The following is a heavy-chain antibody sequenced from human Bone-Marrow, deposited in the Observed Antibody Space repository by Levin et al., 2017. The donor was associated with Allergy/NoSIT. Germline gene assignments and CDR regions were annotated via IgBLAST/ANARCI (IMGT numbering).Heavy chain of an antibody. CDR2: ISSSSSTI. CDR1: GFTFSSYS. V-gene: IGHV3-48*01. D-gene: IGHD2-15*01. Sequence: ASVKVSCAASGFTFSSYSMNWVRQAPGKGLEWVSYISSSSSTIYYADSVKGRFTISRDNAKNSLYLQMNSLRAEDTAVYYCARGTVVRYCSGGSCYSNFDYWGQGTLVTVSS. J-gene: IGHJ4*02. CDR3: ARGTVVRYCSGGSCYSNFDY.